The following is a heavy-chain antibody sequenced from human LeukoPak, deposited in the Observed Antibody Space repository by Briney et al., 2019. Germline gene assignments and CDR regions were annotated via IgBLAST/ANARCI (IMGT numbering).Heavy chain of an antibody. CDR3: ARELEWELPNDY. CDR2: MNPNSGNT. J-gene: IGHJ4*02. V-gene: IGHV1-8*01. Sequence: ASVKVSCKASGYTFTSYDINWVRQATGQGLEWMGWMNPNSGNTGYAQKFQGRVTMTRNTSISTAYMELSSLRSEDTAVYYCARELEWELPNDYWGQGTLVTVSS. D-gene: IGHD1-26*01. CDR1: GYTFTSYD.